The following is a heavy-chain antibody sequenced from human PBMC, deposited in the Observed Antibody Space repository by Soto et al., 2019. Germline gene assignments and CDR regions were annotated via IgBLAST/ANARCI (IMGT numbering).Heavy chain of an antibody. D-gene: IGHD6-19*01. CDR1: GFTLSSYS. V-gene: IGHV3-21*01. CDR2: ISSSSRNI. CDR3: ARHRNPSGWEHGGY. J-gene: IGHJ4*02. Sequence: EVQLVESGGGLVKPGGSLRLSCAASGFTLSSYSMSWVRQAPGKGLEWVSSISSSSRNIYYADSVKGRFTISRDNAKNALCLQMNSLGAEDTAVYYCARHRNPSGWEHGGYWGQGALVNVSS.